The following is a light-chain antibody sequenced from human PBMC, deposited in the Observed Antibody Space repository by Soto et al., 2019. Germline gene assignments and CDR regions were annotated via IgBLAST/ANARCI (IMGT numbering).Light chain of an antibody. Sequence: QMTQSPSTLYASVGDRVTITCRASQSISSWLAWYQQKPGKAPKLLIYKASSLESGVPSRFSGSGSGTEFTLTISSLQPDDFATYYCQQYNSYPYTFGQGTKVDIK. V-gene: IGKV1-5*03. CDR3: QQYNSYPYT. CDR2: KAS. J-gene: IGKJ2*01. CDR1: QSISSW.